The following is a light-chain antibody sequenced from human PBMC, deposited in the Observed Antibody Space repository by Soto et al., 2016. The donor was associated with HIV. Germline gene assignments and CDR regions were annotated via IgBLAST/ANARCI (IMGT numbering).Light chain of an antibody. J-gene: IGLJ2*01. V-gene: IGLV3-19*01. CDR1: SLRSYY. CDR3: DSRDSSGNHLI. CDR2: GKN. Sequence: SSELTQDPAVSVALGQTVRITCQGDSLRSYYGSWYQQKPGQAPVLVIYGKNSRPSGIPDRFSGSTSGNTAPLTITGAQAEDEADYYCDSRDSSGNHLIFGGGTKLTV.